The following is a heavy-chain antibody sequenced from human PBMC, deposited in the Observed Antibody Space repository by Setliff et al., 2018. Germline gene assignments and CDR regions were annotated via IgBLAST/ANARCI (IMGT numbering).Heavy chain of an antibody. V-gene: IGHV4-59*01. CDR1: GVSIRSYY. D-gene: IGHD4-17*01. CDR3: ARLPRTVTHFDY. Sequence: SETLSLTCTVSGVSIRSYYWSWIRQPPGKGLEWIGYIFYSGSSNYNPSLQSRVSISVDTSKDQLSLKLDSLTAADTAVYFCARLPRTVTHFDYWGQGALVTVSS. CDR2: IFYSGSS. J-gene: IGHJ4*02.